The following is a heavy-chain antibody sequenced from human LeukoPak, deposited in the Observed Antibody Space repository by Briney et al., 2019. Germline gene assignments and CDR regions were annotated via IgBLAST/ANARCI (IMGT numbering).Heavy chain of an antibody. CDR1: GYTFTGYD. D-gene: IGHD2-15*01. V-gene: IGHV1-2*04. J-gene: IGHJ5*02. Sequence: ASVKVSCKASGYTFTGYDMHWVRQAPGQGLEWMGWINPNSGGTNYAQKFQGWVTVTRDTSISTAYMELSGLRSDDKAVYYCARASCGSCYSRDNWFDHWGQGTLVTVSS. CDR2: INPNSGGT. CDR3: ARASCGSCYSRDNWFDH.